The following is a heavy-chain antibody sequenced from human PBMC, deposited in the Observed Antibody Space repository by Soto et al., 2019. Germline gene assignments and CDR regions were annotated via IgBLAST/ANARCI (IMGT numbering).Heavy chain of an antibody. Sequence: ASVKVSCKTSGFTFTNYAMHWVRQAPGQRLEWMGWIHGGNGNTMYSQRFQDRVTITRDTSASTAYMQLSSLRSEDTAVYYCAREHDWNYDYWGQGTLVTVSS. CDR3: AREHDWNYDY. D-gene: IGHD1-7*01. CDR2: IHGGNGNT. CDR1: GFTFTNYA. J-gene: IGHJ4*02. V-gene: IGHV1-3*01.